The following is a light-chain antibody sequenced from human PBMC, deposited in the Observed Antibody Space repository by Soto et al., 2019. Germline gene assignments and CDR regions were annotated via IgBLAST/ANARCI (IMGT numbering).Light chain of an antibody. V-gene: IGKV1-39*01. CDR1: QSISSW. CDR3: QQSYSTPIT. CDR2: AAS. J-gene: IGKJ5*01. Sequence: DIQITHSPSILYASVGDKVTNTCRASQSISSWLAWYQHKPGKAPKLLIYAASSLQSGVPSRFSGSGSGTDFTLTISNLQPEDFATYYCQQSYSTPITSGKGTRLEIK.